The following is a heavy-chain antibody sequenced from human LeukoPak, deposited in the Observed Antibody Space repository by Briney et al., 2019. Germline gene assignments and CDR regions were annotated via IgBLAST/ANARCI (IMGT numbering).Heavy chain of an antibody. CDR2: ISGSSGTT. V-gene: IGHV3-23*01. D-gene: IGHD6-19*01. J-gene: IGHJ3*02. Sequence: PGGSLRLSCAASGFIFSSYAMSWVRQAPGKGLEWVSAISGSSGTTYYADSVRGRFTISRDNSKNTVYLQMNSLRAEDTAVYYCAKPRGNGWDAFDIWGQGTKVTVSS. CDR1: GFIFSSYA. CDR3: AKPRGNGWDAFDI.